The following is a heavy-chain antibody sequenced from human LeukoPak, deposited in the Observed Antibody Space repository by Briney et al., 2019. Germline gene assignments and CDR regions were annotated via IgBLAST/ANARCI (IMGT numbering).Heavy chain of an antibody. D-gene: IGHD2-2*01. Sequence: SETLSLTCAVSGGSISSYYWSWIRQPAGKGLEWIGRIYTSGSTNYNPSLKSRVTMSVDTSKNQFSLKMSSVTAADTAVYYCARRVRSRYCSSTSCSQTYYYYYMDVWGKGTTVTVSS. CDR2: IYTSGST. CDR1: GGSISSYY. CDR3: ARRVRSRYCSSTSCSQTYYYYYMDV. V-gene: IGHV4-4*07. J-gene: IGHJ6*03.